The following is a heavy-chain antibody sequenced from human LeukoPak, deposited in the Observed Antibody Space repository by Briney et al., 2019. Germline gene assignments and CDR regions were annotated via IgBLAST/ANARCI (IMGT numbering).Heavy chain of an antibody. Sequence: PSETLSLTCAVYGGSFSGYYWSWIRQPPGKGLEWIGEINHSGSTNYNPSLKSRVIISVDTSKNQFSLKLSSVTAADTAVYYCAVPSSIAARPFDYWGQGTLVTVSS. CDR3: AVPSSIAARPFDY. CDR2: INHSGST. D-gene: IGHD6-6*01. CDR1: GGSFSGYY. J-gene: IGHJ4*02. V-gene: IGHV4-34*01.